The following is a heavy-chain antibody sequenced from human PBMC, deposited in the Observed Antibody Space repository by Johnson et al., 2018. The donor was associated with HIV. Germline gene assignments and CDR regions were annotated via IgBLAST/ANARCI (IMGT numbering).Heavy chain of an antibody. V-gene: IGHV3-66*02. Sequence: VQLVESGGGVVQPGGSLRLSCAASGFTVSSNYMSWVRQAPGKGLEWVAVIYSGGSTYYADSVKGRFTISRDNSKNTLYLQMNSLRAEDTAVYYCARDRLRQRLLTSDAFDIGGKGTMVTVSS. J-gene: IGHJ3*02. CDR1: GFTVSSNY. CDR3: ARDRLRQRLLTSDAFDI. CDR2: IYSGGST. D-gene: IGHD6-25*01.